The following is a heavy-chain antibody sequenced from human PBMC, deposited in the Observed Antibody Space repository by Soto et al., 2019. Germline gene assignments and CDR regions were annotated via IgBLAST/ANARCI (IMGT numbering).Heavy chain of an antibody. CDR2: ISGSGGST. Sequence: EVQLLESGGGLVQPGGSLRLSCAASGFTFSSYAMSWVRQAPGKRLEWVSAISGSGGSTYYADSVKGRFTISRDNSKNTLYLQMNSLRAEDTAVYYCAQGSGREVRYSSSWGPKYYFDYWGQGTLVTVSS. CDR3: AQGSGREVRYSSSWGPKYYFDY. V-gene: IGHV3-23*01. D-gene: IGHD6-13*01. CDR1: GFTFSSYA. J-gene: IGHJ4*02.